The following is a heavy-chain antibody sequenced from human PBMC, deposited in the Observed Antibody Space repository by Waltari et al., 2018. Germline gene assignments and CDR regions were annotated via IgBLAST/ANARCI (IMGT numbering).Heavy chain of an antibody. V-gene: IGHV4-38-2*01. D-gene: IGHD2-21*01. CDR1: GDSISNGYY. J-gene: IGHJ1*01. Sequence: QVQLQESGPGLGKPWETLSLNCAVSGDSISNGYYWAGLRQPPGKGLAWFGIIYHSVVFYYNPSLKIRVTISIDTSKNQFSLMLTSVTAADTAVYYCARHEGCGGTTCYETGFYQHWGQGTLVTVTS. CDR3: ARHEGCGGTTCYETGFYQH. CDR2: IYHSVVF.